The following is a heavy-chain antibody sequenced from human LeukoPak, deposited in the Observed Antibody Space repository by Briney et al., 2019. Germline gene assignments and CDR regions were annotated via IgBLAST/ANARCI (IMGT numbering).Heavy chain of an antibody. CDR2: IYTSGST. V-gene: IGHV4-61*02. CDR1: GHSISSGDNY. CDR3: ARASYSYDINGWVPFDY. D-gene: IGHD3-22*01. J-gene: IGHJ4*02. Sequence: SETLSLTCTVSGHSISSGDNYRSWIRQPAGKGLEWIGRIYTSGSTNYNPSLKSRVTISGDTSKNQFSLRLSSVTAADTAVYYCARASYSYDINGWVPFDYWGQGTLVTVSS.